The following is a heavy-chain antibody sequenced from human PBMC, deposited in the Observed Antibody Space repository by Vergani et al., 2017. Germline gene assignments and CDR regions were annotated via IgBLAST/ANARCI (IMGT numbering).Heavy chain of an antibody. V-gene: IGHV1-46*03. Sequence: QVQLVQSGAEVKKPGASVKVSCKASGYTFTSYYMHWVRQAPGQGLEWIGIINPSGGSTSYAQKFQGRVTMTRDTSTSTVYMELSSLRSEDTAVYYCARGADYYDSSGYYPDAFDIWGQGTMVTVSS. CDR3: ARGADYYDSSGYYPDAFDI. J-gene: IGHJ3*02. CDR2: INPSGGST. CDR1: GYTFTSYY. D-gene: IGHD3-22*01.